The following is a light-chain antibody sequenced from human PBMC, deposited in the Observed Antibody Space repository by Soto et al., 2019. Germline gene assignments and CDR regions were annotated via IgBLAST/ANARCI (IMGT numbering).Light chain of an antibody. V-gene: IGKV3-15*01. CDR2: GAS. Sequence: RLMRQSQPTKSVSPGERATLACRASQSVGNNLAWYQQRPGQAPRLLIYGASIRATGIPARFSGSGSGTDFTLTISSLQSEDFAVYSCQQHNNWPKCTLVQGTKVDIK. J-gene: IGKJ1*01. CDR3: QQHNNWPKCT. CDR1: QSVGNN.